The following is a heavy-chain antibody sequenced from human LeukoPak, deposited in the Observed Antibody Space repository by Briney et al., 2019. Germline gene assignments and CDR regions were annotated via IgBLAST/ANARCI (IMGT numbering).Heavy chain of an antibody. Sequence: PSETLSLTCTVSGGSFSIYYWSWIRQSAGKGLEWIGHISTSGSTNYSPSLKSRVTISVDKSKNQFYLRLTSATAADTAVYYCARVNSSGPFLDYWGQGTLVTVSS. V-gene: IGHV4-4*07. D-gene: IGHD3-22*01. CDR3: ARVNSSGPFLDY. CDR2: ISTSGST. CDR1: GGSFSIYY. J-gene: IGHJ4*02.